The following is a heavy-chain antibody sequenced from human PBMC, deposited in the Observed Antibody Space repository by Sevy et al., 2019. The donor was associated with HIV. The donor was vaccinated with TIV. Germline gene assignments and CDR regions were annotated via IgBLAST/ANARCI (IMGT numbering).Heavy chain of an antibody. J-gene: IGHJ5*02. CDR1: GFTFSNYG. CDR3: AGRYCGSSGCYGFDH. V-gene: IGHV3-30*02. D-gene: IGHD2-2*01. CDR2: IRYDGSNK. Sequence: GGSLRLSYAASGFTFSNYGMHWVRQAPGKGLDWVAFIRYDGSNKHYADSVEGRVTISRDNSKNTLYLQMNSLRAEDTAVYYCAGRYCGSSGCYGFDHWGQGTLVTVSS.